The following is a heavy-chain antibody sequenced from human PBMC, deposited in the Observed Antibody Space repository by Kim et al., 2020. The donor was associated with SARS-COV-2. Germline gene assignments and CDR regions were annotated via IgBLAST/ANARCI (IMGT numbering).Heavy chain of an antibody. CDR3: ARAPGAYHYYYYYGMDV. Sequence: SETLSLTCAVYGGSFSGYYWSWIRQPPGKGLEWIGEINHSGSTNYNPSLKSRVTISVDTSKNQFSLKLSSVTAADTAVYYCARAPGAYHYYYYYGMDVWGQGTTVTVSS. CDR1: GGSFSGYY. CDR2: INHSGST. V-gene: IGHV4-34*01. D-gene: IGHD7-27*01. J-gene: IGHJ6*02.